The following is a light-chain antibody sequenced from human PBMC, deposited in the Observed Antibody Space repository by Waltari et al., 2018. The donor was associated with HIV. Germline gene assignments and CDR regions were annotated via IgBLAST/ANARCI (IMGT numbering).Light chain of an antibody. CDR3: CSYAGSPTFVI. V-gene: IGLV2-23*02. CDR2: DVN. CDR1: SSDIGSYNL. J-gene: IGLJ2*01. Sequence: QSALTQPASVSGSLGQSITISCTGTSSDIGSYNLVSWYQQYPGKAPKVIIYDVNKWPSGFSHRFSGFKAANAASRTISGLQAVDEADYYCCSYAGSPTFVIFGGGTKVTVL.